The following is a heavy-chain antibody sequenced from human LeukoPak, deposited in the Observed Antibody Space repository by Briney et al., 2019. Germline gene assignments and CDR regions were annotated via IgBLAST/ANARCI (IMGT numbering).Heavy chain of an antibody. J-gene: IGHJ4*02. D-gene: IGHD2/OR15-2a*01. CDR3: ARATFRGSYFDY. CDR1: GGTFSSYA. CDR2: IIPIFGTA. V-gene: IGHV1-69*05. Sequence: ASVKVSCKASGGTFSSYAISWVRQAPGQGLEWMGGIIPIFGTANYAQKFQGRVTITTDESTSTAYMELSSLRSEDTAVYYCARATFRGSYFDYWGQGTLVTVSS.